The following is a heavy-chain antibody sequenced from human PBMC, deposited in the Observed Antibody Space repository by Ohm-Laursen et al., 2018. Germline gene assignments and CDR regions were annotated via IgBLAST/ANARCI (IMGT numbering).Heavy chain of an antibody. Sequence: SLRLSCTAPGFTFDDYAMHWVRQAPGKGLEWVSGISWNSGSIGYADSVKGRFTISRDNAKNSLYLQMNSLRAEDTALYYCAKDISPVAVNGNAFDIWGQGTMVTVSS. V-gene: IGHV3-9*01. CDR2: ISWNSGSI. J-gene: IGHJ3*02. CDR1: GFTFDDYA. CDR3: AKDISPVAVNGNAFDI. D-gene: IGHD6-19*01.